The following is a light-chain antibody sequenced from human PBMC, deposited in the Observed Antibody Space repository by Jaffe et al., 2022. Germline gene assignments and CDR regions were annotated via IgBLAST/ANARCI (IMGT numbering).Light chain of an antibody. CDR1: SSNIGAGYD. CDR3: QSYDTSLSVVV. Sequence: QSVLTQPPSVSGAPGQRVTISCTGSSSNIGAGYDVHWYQHLPGSAPKLLIYGNNNRPSGVPDRFSGSKSGTSGSLAITGLQAEDEADYYCQSYDTSLSVVVFGGGTKLTVL. J-gene: IGLJ2*01. CDR2: GNN. V-gene: IGLV1-40*01.